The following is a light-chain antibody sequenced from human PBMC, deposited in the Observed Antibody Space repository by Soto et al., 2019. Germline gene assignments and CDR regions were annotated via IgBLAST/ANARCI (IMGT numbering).Light chain of an antibody. CDR1: QSVSNNY. V-gene: IGKV3-20*01. Sequence: EIILTRSPDTLSLSPGERATLSCRASQSVSNNYLAWYQQKPGQAPRLLIYGASNRATGIPDRSSGSGSGTDFTLTISRLEPEDFAVYYCQQYGSSGTFGQGTKVDIK. CDR2: GAS. J-gene: IGKJ1*01. CDR3: QQYGSSGT.